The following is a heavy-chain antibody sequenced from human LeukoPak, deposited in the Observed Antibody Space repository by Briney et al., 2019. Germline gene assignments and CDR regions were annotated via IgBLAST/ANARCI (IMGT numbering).Heavy chain of an antibody. J-gene: IGHJ4*02. D-gene: IGHD2-15*01. CDR3: ARRAAGYEFDY. CDR1: GGSISSYY. V-gene: IGHV4-59*01. Sequence: PSETLSLTCTVSGGSISSYYWSWIRQPPGKGLEWIGYIYYSGSTNYNPSLKSRVTISVDTSKNQFSLKLSSVTAADTAVYYSARRAAGYEFDYWGQGTLVTVSS. CDR2: IYYSGST.